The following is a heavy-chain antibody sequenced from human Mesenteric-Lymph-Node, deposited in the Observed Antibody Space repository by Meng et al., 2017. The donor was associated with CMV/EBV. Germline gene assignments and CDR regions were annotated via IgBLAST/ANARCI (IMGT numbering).Heavy chain of an antibody. Sequence: ASVKVSCKASGYTFTSYGISWVRQAPGQGLEWMGWISGYTGDTYYAQKLQGRVTMTTDTSTTTAYMELRSLRSDDTAVYYCARVSDSSGLDYWGQGTLVTVSS. V-gene: IGHV1-18*01. J-gene: IGHJ4*02. CDR1: GYTFTSYG. CDR3: ARVSDSSGLDY. CDR2: ISGYTGDT. D-gene: IGHD3-22*01.